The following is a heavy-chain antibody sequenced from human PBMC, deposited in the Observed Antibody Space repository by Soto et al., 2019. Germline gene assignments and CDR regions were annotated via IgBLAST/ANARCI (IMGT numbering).Heavy chain of an antibody. Sequence: DVQLLESGGGLVQPGGSLTLSCAASRFTFSDFAMSWVRQAPGKGLEWVSSIGGGGTDTYYADSVKGRFTISRDNSKNTLYLQMDSLRDEDMAVYYCAKDAVPYNGKWDWFDSWGQGTLVIVSS. D-gene: IGHD1-20*01. CDR3: AKDAVPYNGKWDWFDS. CDR2: IGGGGTDT. CDR1: RFTFSDFA. J-gene: IGHJ5*01. V-gene: IGHV3-23*01.